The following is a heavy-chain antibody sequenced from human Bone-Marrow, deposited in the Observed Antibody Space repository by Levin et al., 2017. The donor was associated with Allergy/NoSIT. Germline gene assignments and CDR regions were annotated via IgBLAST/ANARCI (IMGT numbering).Heavy chain of an antibody. CDR3: ARHRLGGATSGEKLSYFFDS. CDR1: GGSISNSF. J-gene: IGHJ4*02. CDR2: ISHTEIT. D-gene: IGHD1-26*01. V-gene: IGHV4-59*08. Sequence: PSETLSLTCTVSGGSISNSFWSWIRQPPGKGLQWIGYISHTEITNYNPSLKSRVTISLDTSKSQFSLVLRSVTAAGPAVFRCARHRLGGATSGEKLSYFFDSWGQGALVTVSS.